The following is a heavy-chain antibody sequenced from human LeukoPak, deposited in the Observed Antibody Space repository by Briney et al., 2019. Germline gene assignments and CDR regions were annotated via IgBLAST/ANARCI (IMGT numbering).Heavy chain of an antibody. V-gene: IGHV3-23*01. J-gene: IGHJ4*02. CDR2: ISGSGSNT. CDR3: ARGGYGDYSTAY. CDR1: GITFSNYA. D-gene: IGHD4-17*01. Sequence: GGSLRLSCAASGITFSNYAMGWVRQTPEKGLEWVSLISGSGSNTYYADSVKGRFTISRDNSKNTLYLQMNSLRAEDTAVYYCARGGYGDYSTAYWGQGTLVTVSS.